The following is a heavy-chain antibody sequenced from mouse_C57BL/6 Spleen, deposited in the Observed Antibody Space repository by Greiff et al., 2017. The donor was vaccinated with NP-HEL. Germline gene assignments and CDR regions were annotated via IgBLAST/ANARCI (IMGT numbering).Heavy chain of an antibody. CDR3: ARELHYAMDY. D-gene: IGHD4-1*01. CDR1: GFSLTSYG. CDR2: IWSGGST. Sequence: VKLMESGPGLVQPSQSLSITCTVSGFSLTSYGVHWVRQSPGKGLEWLGVIWSGGSTDYNAAFISRLSISKDNSKSQVFFKMNSLQADDTAIYYCARELHYAMDYWGQGTSVTVSS. J-gene: IGHJ4*01. V-gene: IGHV2-2*01.